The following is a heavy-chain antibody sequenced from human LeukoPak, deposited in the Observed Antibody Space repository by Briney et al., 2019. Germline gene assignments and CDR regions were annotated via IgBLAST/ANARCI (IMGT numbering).Heavy chain of an antibody. CDR2: INPSGTST. Sequence: ASVKVSCKTSGYTFTNYYMHWVRQAPGQGLEWMGIINPSGTSTTYAQKFQGRVTMTRDTSTSTDFMELSSLRPEDTAVYYCAREGYYYDSSGYIGLDAFDIWGQGTMVTVSS. CDR1: GYTFTNYY. V-gene: IGHV1-46*01. J-gene: IGHJ3*02. CDR3: AREGYYYDSSGYIGLDAFDI. D-gene: IGHD3-22*01.